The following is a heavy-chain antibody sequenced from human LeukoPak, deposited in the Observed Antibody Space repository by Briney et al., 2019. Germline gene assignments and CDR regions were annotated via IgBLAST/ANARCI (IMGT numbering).Heavy chain of an antibody. D-gene: IGHD6-19*01. Sequence: GGSLRLSCAASGFTFNSYAMSWVRRPPGKGLEWVSTISSSGGSTYYADSVKGRFTISRDNSKNTLYLQMNSLRAEDAALYYCANHGGWPRFDYWGQGTLVTVSS. CDR2: ISSSGGST. CDR3: ANHGGWPRFDY. CDR1: GFTFNSYA. V-gene: IGHV3-23*01. J-gene: IGHJ4*02.